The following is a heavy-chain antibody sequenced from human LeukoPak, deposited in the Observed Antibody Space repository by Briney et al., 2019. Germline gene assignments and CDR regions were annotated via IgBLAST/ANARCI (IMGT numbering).Heavy chain of an antibody. CDR2: FDPEDGET. CDR1: GYTLTELS. CDR3: ATNRLTIFGVVAGFDP. Sequence: ASVKVSCKVPGYTLTELSMHWVRQAPGKGLEWMGGFDPEDGETIYAQKFQGRVTMTEDTSTDTAYMELSSLRSEDTAVYYCATNRLTIFGVVAGFDPWGQGTLVTVSS. D-gene: IGHD3-3*01. V-gene: IGHV1-24*01. J-gene: IGHJ5*02.